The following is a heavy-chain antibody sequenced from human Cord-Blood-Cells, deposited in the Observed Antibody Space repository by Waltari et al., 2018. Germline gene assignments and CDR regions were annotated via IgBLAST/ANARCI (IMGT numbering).Heavy chain of an antibody. V-gene: IGHV1-18*01. J-gene: IGHJ6*02. CDR1: GYTFTSYG. D-gene: IGHD2-2*01. CDR2: INAYNGNT. Sequence: QVQLVQSGAEVKKPGASVKVSCKASGYTFTSYGISWVRQAPGQGLEWMGWINAYNGNTNYAQKLQGRVTMTTDTSTSTAYMELRSLRSDDTAVYYCARDRRYCSSTSCYYYGMDVWGQGTTVTVSS. CDR3: ARDRRYCSSTSCYYYGMDV.